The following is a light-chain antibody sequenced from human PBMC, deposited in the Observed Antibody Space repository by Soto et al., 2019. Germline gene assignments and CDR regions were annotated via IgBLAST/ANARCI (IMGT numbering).Light chain of an antibody. CDR3: QVRDVWPS. V-gene: IGKV3-11*01. J-gene: IGKJ1*01. Sequence: IVLTPSPATLSLSPGERAALSCRASQSVSTSLAWYQHKPGQAPRLIIYDASKRAPGIPARFSGSGSGTDFTLTISSLEPEDFAVYYCQVRDVWPSFGQGTKVEI. CDR1: QSVSTS. CDR2: DAS.